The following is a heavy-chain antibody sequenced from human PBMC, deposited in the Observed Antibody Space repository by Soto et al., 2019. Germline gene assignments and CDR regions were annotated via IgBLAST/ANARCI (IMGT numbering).Heavy chain of an antibody. V-gene: IGHV3-23*01. CDR3: AKERRSGSSFDY. J-gene: IGHJ4*02. D-gene: IGHD5-12*01. CDR1: GFTFSTYA. Sequence: EVQLLEFGGGLVQPGGSLSLSSAASGFTFSTYAMNWVRQAPGKGLEWVSGIRASGDSTYYADSVKGRFTVSRDNSKNSLYLQVNSLRAEVTAVFYCAKERRSGSSFDYWGQGTLVTVSS. CDR2: IRASGDST.